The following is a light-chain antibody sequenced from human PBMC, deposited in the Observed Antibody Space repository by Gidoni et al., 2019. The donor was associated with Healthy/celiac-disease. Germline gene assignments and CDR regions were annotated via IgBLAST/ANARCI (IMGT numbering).Light chain of an antibody. CDR2: AAS. V-gene: IGKV1-17*01. CDR1: QGIRND. Sequence: DIKMTPYPSSMSASVGDRVTITCRASQGIRNDLGWYQQQPGKAPKRLIYAASSLQSVVPSRFSGGGSGTEFTLTISSLQPEDFATFYCLQHNSYRLTFGGGTKVEIK. J-gene: IGKJ4*01. CDR3: LQHNSYRLT.